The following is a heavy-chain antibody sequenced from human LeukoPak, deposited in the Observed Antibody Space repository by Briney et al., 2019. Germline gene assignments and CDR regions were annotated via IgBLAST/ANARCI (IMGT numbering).Heavy chain of an antibody. CDR1: GFTFSSYE. CDR2: ISRSGSTI. CDR3: ARPYTAYAFDY. D-gene: IGHD5-12*01. V-gene: IGHV3-48*03. J-gene: IGHJ4*02. Sequence: GGSLRLSCAASGFTFSSYEMNWVRQAPGKGLEWISYISRSGSTIFYADSVKGRFTISRDNAKNSLYLQMSSLRAEDTAVYYCARPYTAYAFDYWGQGTLVTVSS.